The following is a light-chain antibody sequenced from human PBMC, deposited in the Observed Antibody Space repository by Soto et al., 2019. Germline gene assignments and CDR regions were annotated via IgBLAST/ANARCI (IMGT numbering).Light chain of an antibody. J-gene: IGLJ3*02. V-gene: IGLV1-44*01. CDR3: AAWDDSLNGWV. Sequence: QSVLTQPHSASGTPGQRVTIYCSGSSSNIGSKTVNWYQQLPGTAHKILIYINNHRPSGVPDRFSGSKSGTSASLAISGLQSEDEADYYCAAWDDSLNGWVFGGGTQLTVL. CDR2: INN. CDR1: SSNIGSKT.